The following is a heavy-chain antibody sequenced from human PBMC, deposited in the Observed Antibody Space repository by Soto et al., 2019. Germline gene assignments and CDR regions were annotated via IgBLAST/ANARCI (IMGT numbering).Heavy chain of an antibody. Sequence: GGSLRLSXAASGFTFSSYSMNWVRQAPGKGLEWVSSITSSSAFLYYADSLKGRFTISRDNARNSLYLQMHSLRAEDTAVYYCARETASGTTNLDYWGQGTLVTVSS. J-gene: IGHJ4*02. CDR2: ITSSSAFL. D-gene: IGHD1-7*01. CDR3: ARETASGTTNLDY. V-gene: IGHV3-21*01. CDR1: GFTFSSYS.